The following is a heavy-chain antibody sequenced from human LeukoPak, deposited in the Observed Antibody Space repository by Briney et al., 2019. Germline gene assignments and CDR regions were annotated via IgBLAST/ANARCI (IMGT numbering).Heavy chain of an antibody. V-gene: IGHV3-74*01. Sequence: PGGSRRLSCAASGFIFSSYWMHWVRQAPGKGLVWVSCINSDGSSTTYSDSVKGRFTISRDNAKNTLYLQMNSLRAEDTAVYYCARDRYGDYVEAHSTLNWFDSWGQGTLVTVSS. CDR2: INSDGSST. D-gene: IGHD4-17*01. J-gene: IGHJ5*01. CDR3: ARDRYGDYVEAHSTLNWFDS. CDR1: GFIFSSYW.